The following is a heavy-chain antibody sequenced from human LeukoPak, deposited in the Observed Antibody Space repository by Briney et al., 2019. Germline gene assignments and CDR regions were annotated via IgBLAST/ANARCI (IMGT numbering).Heavy chain of an antibody. D-gene: IGHD3-22*01. CDR1: GFIVNRHA. CDR2: IGYDGIHK. CDR3: ARDMIMGGPPDYLDY. Sequence: PGGSLRLSCTTSGFIVNRHAFRWVRQAPGKGLEWVAVIGYDGIHKHYADSVKGRFTISRDDSKNTLYLQMDSLRAEDTAVYYCARDMIMGGPPDYLDYWGQGTLVTVSS. J-gene: IGHJ4*02. V-gene: IGHV3-30*04.